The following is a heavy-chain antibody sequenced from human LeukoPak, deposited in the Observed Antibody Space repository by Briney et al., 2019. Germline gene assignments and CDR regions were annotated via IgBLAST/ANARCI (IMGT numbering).Heavy chain of an antibody. CDR2: IYSGGST. D-gene: IGHD6-13*01. Sequence: GGSLRLSRAASGFTVSSNYMSWVRQAPGKGLEWVSVIYSGGSTYYADSVKGRFTISRDNSKNTLYLQMNSLRAEDTAVYYCAGGSWYYYYMDVWGKGTTVTVSS. V-gene: IGHV3-66*02. CDR3: AGGSWYYYYMDV. J-gene: IGHJ6*03. CDR1: GFTVSSNY.